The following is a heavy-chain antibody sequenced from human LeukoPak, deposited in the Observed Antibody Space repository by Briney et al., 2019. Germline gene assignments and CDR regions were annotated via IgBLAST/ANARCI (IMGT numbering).Heavy chain of an antibody. CDR3: ARQGGRYFDWDFGMDV. CDR2: IYYSGST. Sequence: PSQTLSLTCTVSGGSISSGGYYWSWIRQHPGKGLEWIGYIYYSGSTYYNPSLKSRVTISVDTSKNQFSLKLTSVTAADTAVYYCARQGGRYFDWDFGMDVWGQGTTVIVSS. D-gene: IGHD3-9*01. J-gene: IGHJ6*02. V-gene: IGHV4-31*03. CDR1: GGSISSGGYY.